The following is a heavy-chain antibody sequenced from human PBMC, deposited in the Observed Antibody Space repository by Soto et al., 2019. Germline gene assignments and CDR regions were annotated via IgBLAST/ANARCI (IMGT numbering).Heavy chain of an antibody. J-gene: IGHJ3*02. Sequence: ASVKVSCKASGYTFTSYGISWVRQAPGQGLEWMGWISAYNGNTNHAQKLQGRVTMTTDTSTSTAYMELRSLRSDDTAVYYCARDLCPPYYYDSSGPSPGAFDIWGQGTMVTVSS. CDR1: GYTFTSYG. V-gene: IGHV1-18*01. D-gene: IGHD3-22*01. CDR2: ISAYNGNT. CDR3: ARDLCPPYYYDSSGPSPGAFDI.